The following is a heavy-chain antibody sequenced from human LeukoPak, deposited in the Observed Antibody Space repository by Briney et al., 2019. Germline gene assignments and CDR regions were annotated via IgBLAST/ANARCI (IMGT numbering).Heavy chain of an antibody. CDR3: TKSDWFDP. J-gene: IGHJ5*02. Sequence: GGSLRLSCAASGFIFSGYWMHWVRQAPGKGLVSLSRIKNDGGITSYADSVKGRFTISRDNAKNTLYLQMNSLRVGDTAVYYCTKSDWFDPWGQGTLVTVSS. CDR2: IKNDGGIT. CDR1: GFIFSGYW. D-gene: IGHD3-3*01. V-gene: IGHV3-74*01.